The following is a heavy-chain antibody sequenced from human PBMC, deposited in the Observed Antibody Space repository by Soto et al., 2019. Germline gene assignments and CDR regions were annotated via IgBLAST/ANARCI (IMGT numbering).Heavy chain of an antibody. Sequence: GESLKISCKGSGYSFTSYWIGWVRQMPGKGLEWMGIIYPGDSDTRYSPSFQGQVTISADKSISTAYLQWSSLKASDTAMYYCARHGEMTGYYLGGDYYYYMDVWGKGTTVTVSS. CDR1: GYSFTSYW. D-gene: IGHD3-9*01. CDR3: ARHGEMTGYYLGGDYYYYMDV. CDR2: IYPGDSDT. V-gene: IGHV5-51*01. J-gene: IGHJ6*03.